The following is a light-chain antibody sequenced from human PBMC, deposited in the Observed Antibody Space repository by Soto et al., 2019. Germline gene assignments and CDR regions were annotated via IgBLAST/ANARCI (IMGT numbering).Light chain of an antibody. J-gene: IGKJ4*01. CDR3: QQYASSPLT. CDR1: QSVCSNY. Sequence: EIVLTQSPGTLSLSSGERATLSCRASQSVCSNYLAWYQQKPGQAPRLLIYGASSRATGIPDRFGGSGSGTDFPLTISRLEPEDFAVYYCQQYASSPLTFGGGTKVELK. CDR2: GAS. V-gene: IGKV3-20*01.